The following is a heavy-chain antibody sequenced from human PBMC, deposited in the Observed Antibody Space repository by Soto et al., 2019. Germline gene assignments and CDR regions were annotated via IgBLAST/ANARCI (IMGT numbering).Heavy chain of an antibody. D-gene: IGHD4-17*01. CDR2: INHSGST. V-gene: IGHV4-34*01. CDR1: GGSFSGYY. J-gene: IGHJ4*02. Sequence: SETLSLTCAVYGGSFSGYYWSWIRQPPGKGLEWIGEINHSGSTNYNPSLKSRVTISVDTSKNQFSLKLSSVTAADTAVYYCARVSTVTTFDYWGQGTLVTVSS. CDR3: ARVSTVTTFDY.